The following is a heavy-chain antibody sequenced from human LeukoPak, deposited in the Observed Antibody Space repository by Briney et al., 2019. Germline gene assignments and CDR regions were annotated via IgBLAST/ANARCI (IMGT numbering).Heavy chain of an antibody. CDR2: MNPNSGNT. J-gene: IGHJ6*02. V-gene: IGHV1-8*01. CDR3: ARDIVVVTAIQIYYYGMDV. CDR1: GYTFTSYD. D-gene: IGHD2-21*02. Sequence: ASVKVSCRASGYTFTSYDINWVRQATGQGLEWMGWMNPNSGNTGYAQKFQGRVTMTRNTSISTAYMELSSLRSEDTAVYYCARDIVVVTAIQIYYYGMDVWGQGTTVTVSS.